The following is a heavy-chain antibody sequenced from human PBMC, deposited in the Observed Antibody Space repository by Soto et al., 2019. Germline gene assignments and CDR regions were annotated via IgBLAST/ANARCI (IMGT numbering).Heavy chain of an antibody. J-gene: IGHJ5*02. V-gene: IGHV1-69*13. Sequence: ASVKVSCKASGGTLSSYAISWVRQAPGQGLEWMGGIIPIFGTANYAQKFQGRVTITADESTSTAYMELSSLRSEDTAVYYCARDESPRYCSGGSCYDPSWFDPWGQGTLVTVSS. D-gene: IGHD2-15*01. CDR2: IIPIFGTA. CDR1: GGTLSSYA. CDR3: ARDESPRYCSGGSCYDPSWFDP.